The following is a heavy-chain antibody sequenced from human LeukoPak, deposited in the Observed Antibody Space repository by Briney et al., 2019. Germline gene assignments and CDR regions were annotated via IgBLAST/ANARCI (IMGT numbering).Heavy chain of an antibody. V-gene: IGHV4-34*01. Sequence: KASETLSLTCAVYGGSFSGYYWSWIRQPPGKGLEWIGEINHSGSTNYNPSLKSRVTISVDTSKNQFSLKLSSVTAADTAVYYCARGYYDYVWGSYRIADAFDIWGQGTMVTVSS. D-gene: IGHD3-16*02. CDR1: GGSFSGYY. CDR3: ARGYYDYVWGSYRIADAFDI. J-gene: IGHJ3*02. CDR2: INHSGST.